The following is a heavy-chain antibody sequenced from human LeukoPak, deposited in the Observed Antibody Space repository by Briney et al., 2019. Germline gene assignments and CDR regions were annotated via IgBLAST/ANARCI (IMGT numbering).Heavy chain of an antibody. CDR1: GFTFSNYW. CDR3: ARADSYGSILDY. Sequence: GGSLRLSCAVSGFTFSNYWMSWVRQAPGKGLEWVASIDQYGRAKYYVDSVRGRFTFSRDNTKNSLHLQMNSLRAEDTAVYYCARADSYGSILDYWGQGTRVIDSP. CDR2: IDQYGRAK. V-gene: IGHV3-7*04. J-gene: IGHJ4*02. D-gene: IGHD5-18*01.